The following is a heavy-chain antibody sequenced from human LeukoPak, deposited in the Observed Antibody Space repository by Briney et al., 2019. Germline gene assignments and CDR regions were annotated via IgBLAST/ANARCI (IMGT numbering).Heavy chain of an antibody. V-gene: IGHV3-33*01. Sequence: GGSLRLSCATSGFTFSNYAMHWVRQAPGKGLEWVAVIWYDGSNKYFADSVKGRFTISRDNSKNTLYLQMNNLRAEDTAVYYCAISGSYYDPLDYWGQGTLVTVSS. CDR3: AISGSYYDPLDY. J-gene: IGHJ4*02. D-gene: IGHD1-26*01. CDR1: GFTFSNYA. CDR2: IWYDGSNK.